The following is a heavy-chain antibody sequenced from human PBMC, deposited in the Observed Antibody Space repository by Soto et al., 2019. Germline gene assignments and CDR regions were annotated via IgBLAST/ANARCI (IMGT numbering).Heavy chain of an antibody. CDR1: GGSISGYY. D-gene: IGHD2-21*01. CDR3: ARNYAHGPGNANCYRHFDY. J-gene: IGHJ4*02. CDR2: IYYNGNT. Sequence: SETLSLTCTVSGGSISGYYWSWIRQPPGKRLELIGFIYYNGNTNYNPSLKSRVTVSLDTSRNQFSLNLRSVTAADTDMYYCARNYAHGPGNANCYRHFDYWGQVNLVTVSS. V-gene: IGHV4-59*08.